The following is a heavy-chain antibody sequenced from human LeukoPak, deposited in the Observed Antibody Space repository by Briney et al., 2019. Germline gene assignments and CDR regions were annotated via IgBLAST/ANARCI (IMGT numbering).Heavy chain of an antibody. CDR2: ITASGGNT. Sequence: GGSLRLSCAASGFTFSSYAMGWVRQTPGKGLEWVSAITASGGNTYYADSVKGRFTISRDNSKNTLYLQVNSLRAEDTAVYYCAKGNGYSYGRYYFDYWGQGTLVTVSS. J-gene: IGHJ4*02. CDR1: GFTFSSYA. D-gene: IGHD5-18*01. V-gene: IGHV3-23*01. CDR3: AKGNGYSYGRYYFDY.